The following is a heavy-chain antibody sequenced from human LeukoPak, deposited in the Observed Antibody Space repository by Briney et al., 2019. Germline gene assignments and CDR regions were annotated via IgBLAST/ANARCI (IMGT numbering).Heavy chain of an antibody. J-gene: IGHJ6*02. Sequence: PGGSLRLSCAASGFTFSDYYMSWIRQPPGKGLEWIGEIDHRESTTYNPSLKSRVTISVDTSKNQFSLKLNSVTAADTAVYYCASRMYYYYGMDVWGQGTTVIVSS. CDR2: IDHREST. CDR1: GFTFSDYY. CDR3: ASRMYYYYGMDV. V-gene: IGHV4-34*01.